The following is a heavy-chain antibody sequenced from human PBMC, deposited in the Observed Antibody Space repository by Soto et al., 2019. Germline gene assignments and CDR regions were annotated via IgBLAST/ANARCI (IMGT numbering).Heavy chain of an antibody. CDR3: ARVLETPIVVVPAATRYYYYGMDV. D-gene: IGHD2-2*01. CDR2: IFSNDEK. CDR1: GFSLSNARMG. J-gene: IGHJ6*02. Sequence: QVTLKESGPVLVNPTETLTLTCTVSGFSLSNARMGVSWIRQPPGKALEWLAHIFSNDEKSYSTSLKSRLTISKDTSKSQVVLTMTNMDPVDTATYYCARVLETPIVVVPAATRYYYYGMDVWGQGTTVTVSS. V-gene: IGHV2-26*01.